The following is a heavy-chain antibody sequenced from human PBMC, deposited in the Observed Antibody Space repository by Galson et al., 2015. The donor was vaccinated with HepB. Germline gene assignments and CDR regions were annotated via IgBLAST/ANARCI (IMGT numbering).Heavy chain of an antibody. V-gene: IGHV3-23*01. Sequence: SLRLSCAASGFTFSSYAMSWVRQAPGKGLEWVSAISGSGGSTYYADSVKGRFTISRDNSKNTLYLQMNSLRAEDTAVYYCAKDRAYYYDSSGYLLAWFGSERPAPSNWFDPWGQGTLVTVSS. D-gene: IGHD3-22*01. J-gene: IGHJ5*02. CDR2: ISGSGGST. CDR1: GFTFSSYA. CDR3: AKDRAYYYDSSGYLLAWFGSERPAPSNWFDP.